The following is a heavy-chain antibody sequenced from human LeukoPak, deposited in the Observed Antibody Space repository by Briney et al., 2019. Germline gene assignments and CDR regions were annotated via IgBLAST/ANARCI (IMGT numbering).Heavy chain of an antibody. V-gene: IGHV4-59*01. D-gene: IGHD3-9*01. CDR2: IYYSGST. CDR1: GGSISSYY. CDR3: ARATIFPPYNWFDP. J-gene: IGHJ5*02. Sequence: PSETLPLTCTVSGGSISSYYWSWIRQPPGKGLEWIGYIYYSGSTNYNPSLKSRVTISVDTSKNQFSLKLSSVTAADTAVYYCARATIFPPYNWFDPWGQGTLVTVSS.